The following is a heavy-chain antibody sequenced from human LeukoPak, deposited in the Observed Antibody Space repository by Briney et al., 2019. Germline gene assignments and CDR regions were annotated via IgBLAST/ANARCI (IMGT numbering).Heavy chain of an antibody. V-gene: IGHV1-69*13. CDR3: ARISLGAIWGYYYGMDV. CDR1: GGTFSSYS. Sequence: ASVKVSWKASGGTFSSYSISWVRQAPGQGLEWMGGIIPIFDTADYAQKFQGRVTITADESTSTAYMELSSLRSEDTAVFYCARISLGAIWGYYYGMDVWGQGTTVTVSS. CDR2: IIPIFDTA. J-gene: IGHJ6*02. D-gene: IGHD1-26*01.